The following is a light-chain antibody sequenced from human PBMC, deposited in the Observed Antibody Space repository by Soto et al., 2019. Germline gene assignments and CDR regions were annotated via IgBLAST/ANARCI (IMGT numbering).Light chain of an antibody. J-gene: IGLJ2*01. CDR1: SGSIASNY. Sequence: NFMLTQPHSVSESPGKTVTISCTRSSGSIASNYVQWYQQRPGSAPTTVIYEDNQRPSGVHDRFSGSIDSSSNSASLTISGLKTEDEADYYCQSYDSSNHEVVFGGGTKLTVL. CDR2: EDN. CDR3: QSYDSSNHEVV. V-gene: IGLV6-57*04.